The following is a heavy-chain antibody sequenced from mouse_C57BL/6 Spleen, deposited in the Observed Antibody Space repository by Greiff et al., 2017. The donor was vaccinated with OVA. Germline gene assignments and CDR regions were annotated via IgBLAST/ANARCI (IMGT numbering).Heavy chain of an antibody. Sequence: QVQLQQPGAELVKPGASVKMSCKASGYTFTSYWITWVKQRPGQGLEWIGDLYPGSGSTNYNEKFKSKATLTVDTSSSTAYMQLSSLTSEDSAVYYCAREGFTTVVAKDWYFDVWGTGTTVTVSS. CDR1: GYTFTSYW. CDR3: AREGFTTVVAKDWYFDV. V-gene: IGHV1-55*01. J-gene: IGHJ1*03. CDR2: LYPGSGST. D-gene: IGHD1-1*01.